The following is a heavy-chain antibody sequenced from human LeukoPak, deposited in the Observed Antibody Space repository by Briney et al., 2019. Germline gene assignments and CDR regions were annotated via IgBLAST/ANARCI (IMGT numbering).Heavy chain of an antibody. CDR1: GGTFSSYA. Sequence: GSSVKVSCKASGGTFSSYAISWVRQAPGQGLEWMGRIIPIFGTANYAQKFQGRVTITADTSTDTAYMELSSLRSEDTAVYYCATVASREVGATFDYWGQGTLVTVSS. CDR3: ATVASREVGATFDY. CDR2: IIPIFGTA. D-gene: IGHD1-26*01. J-gene: IGHJ4*02. V-gene: IGHV1-69*06.